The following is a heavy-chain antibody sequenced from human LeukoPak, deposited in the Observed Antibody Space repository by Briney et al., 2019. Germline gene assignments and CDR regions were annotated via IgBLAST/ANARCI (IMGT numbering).Heavy chain of an antibody. J-gene: IGHJ4*02. V-gene: IGHV3-7*01. Sequence: GGSLRLSCAASGFTFSSYSMNWVRQAPGKGLEWVANIKQDGSEKYYVDSVKGRFTISRDNAKNSLYLQMNSLRAEDTAVYYCARDPRQDYYDSSGPEWSYWGQGTLVTVSS. CDR3: ARDPRQDYYDSSGPEWSY. CDR1: GFTFSSYS. D-gene: IGHD3-22*01. CDR2: IKQDGSEK.